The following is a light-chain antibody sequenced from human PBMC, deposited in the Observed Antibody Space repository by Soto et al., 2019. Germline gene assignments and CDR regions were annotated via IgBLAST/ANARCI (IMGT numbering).Light chain of an antibody. Sequence: EIVLTQSPATLSLSPGERATLSCRASQSVSSYLAWYQQKPGQAPRLLIYDASNRATGIPARFSGSGSGTDSTLTISGLEPEDFAVYYCQQRSNWPFLTFGGGTKVEIK. J-gene: IGKJ4*01. CDR2: DAS. CDR1: QSVSSY. V-gene: IGKV3-11*01. CDR3: QQRSNWPFLT.